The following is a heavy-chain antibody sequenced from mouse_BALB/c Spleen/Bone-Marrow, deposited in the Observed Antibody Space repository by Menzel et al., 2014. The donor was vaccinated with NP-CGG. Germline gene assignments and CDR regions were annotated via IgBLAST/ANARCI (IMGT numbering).Heavy chain of an antibody. D-gene: IGHD2-10*02. V-gene: IGHV1-80*01. J-gene: IGHJ2*01. Sequence: VQLQQSGAELVRPGSSVKISCKASGYPFSSYWMNWVKQRPGQGLEWIGQIYPGDGETNYNGKSKGNATLTVDKSSSTAYMQLISLTSEDSAVYFCARKYGDYWGQGTTLTVSS. CDR2: IYPGDGET. CDR1: GYPFSSYW. CDR3: ARKYGDY.